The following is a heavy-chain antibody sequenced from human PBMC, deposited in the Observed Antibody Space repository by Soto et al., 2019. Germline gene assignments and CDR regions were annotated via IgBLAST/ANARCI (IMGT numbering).Heavy chain of an antibody. D-gene: IGHD5-18*01. V-gene: IGHV1-3*01. CDR1: GYTFPNYV. J-gene: IGHJ4*02. CDR2: INAGNGNT. Sequence: GASVKVSCKASGYTFPNYVMHCVPQPPLQRLEWMGWINAGNGNTKYSQKFQGRVTITRDTSASTAYMELSSLRSEDTAVYYCARDPGDSYGSYYFDYWGQGTLVTVSS. CDR3: ARDPGDSYGSYYFDY.